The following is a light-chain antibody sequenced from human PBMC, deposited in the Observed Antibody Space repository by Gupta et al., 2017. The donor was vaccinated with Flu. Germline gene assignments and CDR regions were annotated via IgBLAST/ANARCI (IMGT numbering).Light chain of an antibody. V-gene: IGKV4-1*01. Sequence: SLGERATINCKSSQSVLYSSDNKNYLAWYQQKPGQPPKLLFYWASTRESGVPDRFSGSGSGTDFTLTISSLQAEDVAVYYCQQYYSTPITFGQGTRLEIK. CDR3: QQYYSTPIT. CDR1: QSVLYSSDNKNY. J-gene: IGKJ5*01. CDR2: WAS.